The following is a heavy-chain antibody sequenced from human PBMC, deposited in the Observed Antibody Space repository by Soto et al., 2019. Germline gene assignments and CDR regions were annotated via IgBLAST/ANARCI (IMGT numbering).Heavy chain of an antibody. Sequence: QVQVVESGGGLVKPGGSLRLSCAASGLSLSDYYMAWIRQAPGKGLEYVAYISATGSTIYYADSVKGRFTVSRDNAQNLLYLQMNSLRAEDTAVYYCGVEQTMPKRRGGYFDYWGQGTLVTVSS. CDR3: GVEQTMPKRRGGYFDY. V-gene: IGHV3-11*01. CDR1: GLSLSDYY. J-gene: IGHJ4*02. D-gene: IGHD2-2*01. CDR2: ISATGSTI.